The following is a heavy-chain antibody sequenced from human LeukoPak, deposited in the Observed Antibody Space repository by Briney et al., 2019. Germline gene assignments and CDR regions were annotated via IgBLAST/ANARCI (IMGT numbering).Heavy chain of an antibody. V-gene: IGHV4-30-4*01. Sequence: PSETLSLTCTVSGGSISSGDYYWSWIRQPPGKGLERIGYIYYSGSTYYNPSLKSRVTISVDTSKNQFSLKLSSVTAADTAVYYCARRGIVATIRAFDIWGQGTMVTVSS. CDR2: IYYSGST. CDR1: GGSISSGDYY. D-gene: IGHD5-12*01. CDR3: ARRGIVATIRAFDI. J-gene: IGHJ3*02.